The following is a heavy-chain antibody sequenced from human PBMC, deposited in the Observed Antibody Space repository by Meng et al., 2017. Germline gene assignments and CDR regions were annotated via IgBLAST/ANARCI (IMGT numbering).Heavy chain of an antibody. J-gene: IGHJ4*02. Sequence: GESLKISCAASGYTFGDFYMTWIRQAPGKGLEWIAYISIDGSSMEYADSVKGRFTISRDNGKKSLYLEMNSLRVEDTAMYYCAFSPGTGENWGQGTLVTVSS. CDR2: ISIDGSSM. D-gene: IGHD3/OR15-3a*01. V-gene: IGHV3-11*04. CDR1: GYTFGDFY. CDR3: AFSPGTGEN.